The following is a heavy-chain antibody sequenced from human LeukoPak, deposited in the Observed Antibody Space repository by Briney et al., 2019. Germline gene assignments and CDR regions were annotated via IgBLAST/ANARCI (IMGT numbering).Heavy chain of an antibody. J-gene: IGHJ4*02. CDR1: KFMFSSYE. CDR2: ISSRGSAI. CDR3: ATTAGGRTFDY. Sequence: GGSLRLSCAASKFMFSSYEMNWVRQAPGKGLEWVSYISSRGSAIYYADSVKGRFTISRDNAKNSLYLQMNSLRAEDTAVYYCATTAGGRTFDYWGQGTLVTVSS. V-gene: IGHV3-48*03. D-gene: IGHD6-13*01.